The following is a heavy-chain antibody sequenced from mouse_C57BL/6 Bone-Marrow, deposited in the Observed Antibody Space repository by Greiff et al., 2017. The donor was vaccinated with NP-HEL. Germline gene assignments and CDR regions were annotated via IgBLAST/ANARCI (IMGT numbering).Heavy chain of an antibody. D-gene: IGHD1-1*01. J-gene: IGHJ1*03. V-gene: IGHV1-55*01. CDR1: GYTFTSYW. Sequence: VQLQQSGAELVKPGASVKMSCKASGYTFTSYWITWVKQRPGQGLEWIGDIYPGSGSTNYNEKFKSKATLTVDTSSSTAYMQLSSLTSEDSAVYYWASGAYGSSYGYFDVWGTGTTVTVSS. CDR2: IYPGSGST. CDR3: ASGAYGSSYGYFDV.